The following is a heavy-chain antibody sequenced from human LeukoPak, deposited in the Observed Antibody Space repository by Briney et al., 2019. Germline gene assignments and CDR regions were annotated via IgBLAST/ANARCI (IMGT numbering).Heavy chain of an antibody. V-gene: IGHV3-30*04. D-gene: IGHD2-21*02. Sequence: GGSLRLSCAASGFTFSSYAMHWVRQAPGKGLEWVAVISYDGSNKYYADSVKGRVTISRDNSKNTLYLQVNSLRVEGTAVYYCVRHVKLLAYCVGDCNSGWFDPWGQGTLVTVSS. CDR2: ISYDGSNK. CDR3: VRHVKLLAYCVGDCNSGWFDP. J-gene: IGHJ5*02. CDR1: GFTFSSYA.